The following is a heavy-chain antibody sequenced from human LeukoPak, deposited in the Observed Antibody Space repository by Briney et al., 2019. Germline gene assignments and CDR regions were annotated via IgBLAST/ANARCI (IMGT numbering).Heavy chain of an antibody. CDR2: IYSNNDGT. Sequence: GASVKVSCKASGYTFTGYYIHWVRQAPGQGLEWMGWIYSNNDGTDYAQKFQGRVTMTRDTSISTAYMEVSRVRSDDTAVYYCARGFRTGDMTTFALWDQGTLVTVSS. J-gene: IGHJ4*02. CDR1: GYTFTGYY. CDR3: ARGFRTGDMTTFAL. V-gene: IGHV1-2*02. D-gene: IGHD3-3*01.